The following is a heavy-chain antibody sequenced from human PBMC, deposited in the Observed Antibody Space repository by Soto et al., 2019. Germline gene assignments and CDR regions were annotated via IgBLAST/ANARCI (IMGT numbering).Heavy chain of an antibody. CDR2: VSKSDYT. J-gene: IGHJ5*02. D-gene: IGHD2-8*01. V-gene: IGHV3-21*04. CDR3: AREQCSPLDRYCADGAVDWVDP. Sequence: GGSLRLSCVVSGFTFNNYGINWVRQAPGKGLEWVSTVSKSDYTYYSDSVKGRFTISRDNSRDTLYLQMNSLRAEDTAVYFCAREQCSPLDRYCADGAVDWVDPWGRGTLVTVSS. CDR1: GFTFNNYG.